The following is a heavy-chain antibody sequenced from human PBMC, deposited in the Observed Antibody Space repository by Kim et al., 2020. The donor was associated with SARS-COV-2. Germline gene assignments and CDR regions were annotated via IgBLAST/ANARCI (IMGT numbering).Heavy chain of an antibody. J-gene: IGHJ6*02. D-gene: IGHD6-13*01. CDR3: ARSWYSSSWYKHYYYYGMDV. CDR1: GYTFTSYA. Sequence: ASVKVSCKASGYTFTSYAMHWVRQAPGQRLEWMGWINAGNGNTKYSQKFQGRVTITRDTSASTAYMELSSLRSEDTAVYYCARSWYSSSWYKHYYYYGMDVWGQGTTVTVSS. CDR2: INAGNGNT. V-gene: IGHV1-3*01.